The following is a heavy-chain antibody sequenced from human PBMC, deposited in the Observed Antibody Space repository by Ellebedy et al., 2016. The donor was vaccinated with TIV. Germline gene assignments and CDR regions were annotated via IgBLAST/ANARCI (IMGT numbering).Heavy chain of an antibody. V-gene: IGHV3-30*18. CDR1: GFMFSNYG. D-gene: IGHD4-11*01. CDR2: ISYDGSNE. Sequence: GGSLRLSCAASGFMFSNYGMHWVRQGPGKGLEWVAIISYDGSNEYYADSVKGRFTISRDNSRNTLYLQMSRLRAEDTAVYYCAKVNGDTVMSYYYGMDVWGQGTTVTVSS. CDR3: AKVNGDTVMSYYYGMDV. J-gene: IGHJ6*02.